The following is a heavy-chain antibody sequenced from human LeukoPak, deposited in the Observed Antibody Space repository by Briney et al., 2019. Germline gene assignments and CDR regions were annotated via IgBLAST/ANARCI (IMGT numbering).Heavy chain of an antibody. CDR1: GYTFTGYY. Sequence: GASVKVSCKASGYTFTGYYMHWVGQAPGQGLEWMGWINPNSGGTNYAQKFHGRVTMTRDTYIRNAYMELSRLRSDDTAVYYCASTTGDTIVGGNDWFDPWGQGTLVTVSS. CDR3: ASTTGDTIVGGNDWFDP. CDR2: INPNSGGT. V-gene: IGHV1-2*02. D-gene: IGHD1-26*01. J-gene: IGHJ5*02.